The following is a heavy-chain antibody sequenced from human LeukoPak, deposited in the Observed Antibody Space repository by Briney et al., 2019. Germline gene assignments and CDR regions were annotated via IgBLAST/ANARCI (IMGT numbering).Heavy chain of an antibody. Sequence: GGSLRLSCAASGFTFSSYGMSWVRQAPGKGLEWVSAISGSGGSTYYADSVKGRFTISRDKSKSTLYLQMNSLRAEDTAVYYCAKNSFFPNYWGQGTLVTVSS. CDR3: AKNSFFPNY. V-gene: IGHV3-23*01. CDR2: ISGSGGST. CDR1: GFTFSSYG. J-gene: IGHJ4*02. D-gene: IGHD3-16*01.